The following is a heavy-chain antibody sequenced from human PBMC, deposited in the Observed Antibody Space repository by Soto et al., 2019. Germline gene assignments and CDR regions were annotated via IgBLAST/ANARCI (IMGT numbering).Heavy chain of an antibody. CDR3: ASLWGQD. D-gene: IGHD3-10*01. CDR1: GGSISSSSYY. J-gene: IGHJ4*02. CDR2: IYYSGST. V-gene: IGHV4-39*01. Sequence: QLQLQESGPGLVKPSETLSLTCTVSGGSISSSSYYWGWIRQPPGQGLEWIGRIYYSGSTYYIPSLKSRVTISVGPSKNLFSLKLSSVTAADTAVYYGASLWGQDWGQGTLVTVSS.